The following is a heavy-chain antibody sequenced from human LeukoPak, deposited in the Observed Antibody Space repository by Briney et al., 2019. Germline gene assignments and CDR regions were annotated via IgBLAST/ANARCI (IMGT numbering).Heavy chain of an antibody. CDR3: ARSPGVGATTIDY. CDR1: GGSISSSNYY. D-gene: IGHD1-26*01. Sequence: PSETLSLTCTVSGGSISSSNYYWGWIRQPPGKGLEWIGSIYYSGSTYYNPSLKSRVTISVDTSKNQFSLKLSSVTAADTAVYYCARSPGVGATTIDYWGQGTLVTVSS. CDR2: IYYSGST. J-gene: IGHJ4*02. V-gene: IGHV4-39*01.